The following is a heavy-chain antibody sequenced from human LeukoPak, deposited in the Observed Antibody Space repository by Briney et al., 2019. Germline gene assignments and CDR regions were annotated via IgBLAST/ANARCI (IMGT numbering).Heavy chain of an antibody. D-gene: IGHD3-10*01. Sequence: KTGGSLRLSCAASGFTFSSYSMNWVRQAPGKGLEWVSSISGRGTYIYYADSVKGRFTISRDNAKNSLYLQMNSLRADDTAMYYCAKDSGLRWIGENYYYMDVWGKGTTVTISS. CDR3: AKDSGLRWIGENYYYMDV. CDR2: ISGRGTYI. J-gene: IGHJ6*03. CDR1: GFTFSSYS. V-gene: IGHV3-21*01.